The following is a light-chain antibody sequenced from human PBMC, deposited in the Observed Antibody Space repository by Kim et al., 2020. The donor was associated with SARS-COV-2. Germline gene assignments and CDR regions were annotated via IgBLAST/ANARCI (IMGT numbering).Light chain of an antibody. CDR2: EGS. Sequence: YTIICGRRTSNDVGSYNLLSWHQLHPGTAPNLMIDEGSKRPWGLSNCSCGTKAGNTASLIISVLQEEDEDYYCCCSYAGRSTFVFGGGTKLTVL. CDR1: SNDVGSYNL. J-gene: IGLJ2*01. CDR3: CSYAGRSTFV. V-gene: IGLV2-23*03.